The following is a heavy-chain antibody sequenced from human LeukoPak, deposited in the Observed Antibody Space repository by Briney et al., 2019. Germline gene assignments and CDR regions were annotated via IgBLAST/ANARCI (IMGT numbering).Heavy chain of an antibody. D-gene: IGHD2-2*01. CDR3: ARGGIVVVPAAADYMDV. J-gene: IGHJ6*03. V-gene: IGHV1-46*01. CDR1: GYTFTRYY. Sequence: ASVKVSCKASGYTFTRYYMHWVRQAPGQGLEWMGIINPSGGSTSYAQKFQGRVTMTRDTSTTTVYMEVSSLRSEDTAVYYCARGGIVVVPAAADYMDVWGKGTTVTVSS. CDR2: INPSGGST.